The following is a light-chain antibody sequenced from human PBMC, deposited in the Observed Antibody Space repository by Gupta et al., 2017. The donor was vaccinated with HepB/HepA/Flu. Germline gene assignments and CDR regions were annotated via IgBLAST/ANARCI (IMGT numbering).Light chain of an antibody. CDR3: HQYDGSPFT. J-gene: IGKJ4*02. Sequence: IVLAQSPGTLSLSPGERATLSCRASQSVSSSYLAWYQQKPGQAPRLLICGASSRVTGTPDRFSGSGSGTDFTLTISRLEPEDFVVYYCHQYDGSPFTFGRGTKVEIK. V-gene: IGKV3-20*01. CDR2: GAS. CDR1: QSVSSSY.